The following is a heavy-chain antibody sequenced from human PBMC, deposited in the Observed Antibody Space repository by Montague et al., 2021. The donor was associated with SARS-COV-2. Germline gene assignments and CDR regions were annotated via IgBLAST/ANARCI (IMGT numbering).Heavy chain of an antibody. V-gene: IGHV3-23*01. Sequence: SLRLSCAASGFTFSSYAMNWVRQAPGKGLEWVSVISGSGDSTYYADSVKGRFTISRDNSKSTLYLQMNSLRAEDTAVYYCAKNFYVTAAGGGYFDYWGQGTLVTVSS. J-gene: IGHJ4*02. CDR2: ISGSGDST. CDR3: AKNFYVTAAGGGYFDY. D-gene: IGHD6-13*01. CDR1: GFTFSSYA.